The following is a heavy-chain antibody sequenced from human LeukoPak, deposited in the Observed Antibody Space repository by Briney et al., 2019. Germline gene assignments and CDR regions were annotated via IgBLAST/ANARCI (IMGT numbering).Heavy chain of an antibody. J-gene: IGHJ4*02. Sequence: GGSLRLSCAASGFTFSDYYMSWIRQAPGKGLEWVSYISSSGSTIYYADSVKGRFTTSRDNAKNSLYLQMNSLRAEDTAVYYCAKDFISGDGKWDIDKWGQGTLVTVSS. CDR2: ISSSGSTI. CDR3: AKDFISGDGKWDIDK. CDR1: GFTFSDYY. D-gene: IGHD7-27*01. V-gene: IGHV3-11*01.